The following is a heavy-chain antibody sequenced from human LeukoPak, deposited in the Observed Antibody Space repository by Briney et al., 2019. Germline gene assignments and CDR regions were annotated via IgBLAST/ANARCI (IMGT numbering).Heavy chain of an antibody. D-gene: IGHD3-10*01. V-gene: IGHV1-46*01. CDR2: INPSGGST. CDR3: ARPYYYGSGYYGMDV. J-gene: IGHJ6*02. CDR1: GYTFTSYY. Sequence: ASVKVSCKASGYTFTSYYMHWVRQAPGQGLEWMGIINPSGGSTSYAQKFRGRGTMTRDTSTSTVYMELSSLRSEDTAVYYCARPYYYGSGYYGMDVWGQGATVTVSS.